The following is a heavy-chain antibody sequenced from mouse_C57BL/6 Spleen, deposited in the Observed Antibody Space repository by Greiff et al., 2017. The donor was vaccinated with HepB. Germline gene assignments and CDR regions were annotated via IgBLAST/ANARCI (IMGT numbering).Heavy chain of an antibody. CDR1: GFTFSDYG. Sequence: EVKLMESGGGLVKPGGSLKLSCAASGFTFSDYGMHWVRQAPEKGLEWVAYISSGSSTIYYADTVKGRFTISRDNAKNTLFLQMTSLRSEDTAMHYCARRDYDFYATDYWGQGTSVTVSS. D-gene: IGHD2-4*01. CDR2: ISSGSSTI. CDR3: ARRDYDFYATDY. V-gene: IGHV5-17*01. J-gene: IGHJ4*01.